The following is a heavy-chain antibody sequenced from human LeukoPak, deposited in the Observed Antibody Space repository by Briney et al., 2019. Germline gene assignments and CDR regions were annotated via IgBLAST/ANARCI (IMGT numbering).Heavy chain of an antibody. CDR3: ARDQYQILDIVVVPAAIGYFDY. CDR2: ISYDGSNK. V-gene: IGHV3-30-3*01. Sequence: PGRSLRLSCAASGFTFSSYAMHWVRQAPGKGLEWVAVISYDGSNKYYADSVKGRFTISRDNSKNTLYLQMNSLRAEDTAVYYCARDQYQILDIVVVPAAIGYFDYWGQGTLVTVSS. CDR1: GFTFSSYA. J-gene: IGHJ4*02. D-gene: IGHD2-2*02.